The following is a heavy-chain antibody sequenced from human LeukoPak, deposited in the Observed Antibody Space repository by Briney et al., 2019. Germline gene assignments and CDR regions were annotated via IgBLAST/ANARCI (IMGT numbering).Heavy chain of an antibody. D-gene: IGHD1-26*01. CDR1: GGTFSSYA. Sequence: GASVKVSCKASGGTFSSYAVSWVRQAPGQGLEWMGWINPNSGGTNYAQKFQGRVTMTRDKSISTAYMELSRLTSDDTAVYYCARDREGGAQELDYWGQGTLVTVSS. V-gene: IGHV1-2*02. CDR2: INPNSGGT. J-gene: IGHJ4*02. CDR3: ARDREGGAQELDY.